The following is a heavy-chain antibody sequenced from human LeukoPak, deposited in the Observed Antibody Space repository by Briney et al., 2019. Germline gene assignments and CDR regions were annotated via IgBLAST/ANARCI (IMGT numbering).Heavy chain of an antibody. J-gene: IGHJ6*02. V-gene: IGHV3-9*01. CDR2: ISWSSGSI. CDR3: AKVGGGYYYGMDV. D-gene: IGHD3-16*01. CDR1: GFTFDDYA. Sequence: GGSLRLSCAASGFTFDDYAMHWVRQAPGKGLEWVSDISWSSGSIGYADSVKGRFTISRDNAKNSLYLQMNRLIAEDTALYYCAKVGGGYYYGMDVWGQGTTVTVSS.